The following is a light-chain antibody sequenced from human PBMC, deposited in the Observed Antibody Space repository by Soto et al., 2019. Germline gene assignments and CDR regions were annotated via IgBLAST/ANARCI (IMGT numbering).Light chain of an antibody. CDR3: QQPGG. J-gene: IGKJ5*01. Sequence: DIQLTQSPSFLSASVGDRVTITCRASQGISSYLAWYQQKPGKAPKLLIYAASTLQSGVPSRFSGSGSGTEFTLTISSLQPEYFATYYCQQPGGFGQGTRLEIK. CDR2: AAS. V-gene: IGKV1-9*01. CDR1: QGISSY.